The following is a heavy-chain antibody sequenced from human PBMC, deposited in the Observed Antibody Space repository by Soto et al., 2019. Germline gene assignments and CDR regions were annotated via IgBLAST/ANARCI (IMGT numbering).Heavy chain of an antibody. V-gene: IGHV4-34*01. CDR2: VNHSGRT. CDR1: GGSFSRYY. CDR3: ARVRTETSTFYYYYAMDV. Sequence: PSETLSLTCAVYGGSFSRYYWSWIRQPPGKGLEWIGEVNHSGRTNYNPSLKSRVTISVDTSKNQFSLMVRSVTASDTAVYYCARVRTETSTFYYYYAMDVWGQGTTVTVSS. J-gene: IGHJ6*02. D-gene: IGHD4-17*01.